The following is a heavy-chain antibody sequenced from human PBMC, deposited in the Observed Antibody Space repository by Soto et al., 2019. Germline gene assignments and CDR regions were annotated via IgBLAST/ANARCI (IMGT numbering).Heavy chain of an antibody. CDR1: GYTFTSYG. D-gene: IGHD2-15*01. Sequence: SVKVSCKASGYTFTSYGISWVRQAPGQGLEWMGGIIPNYGNTNYAQKFQGRVTITADESTSTAYMELSSLRSEDTAVYYCARFDIVVVVAATLPENGPFDYWGQGTLVTVSS. J-gene: IGHJ4*02. CDR2: IIPNYGNT. CDR3: ARFDIVVVVAATLPENGPFDY. V-gene: IGHV1-69*13.